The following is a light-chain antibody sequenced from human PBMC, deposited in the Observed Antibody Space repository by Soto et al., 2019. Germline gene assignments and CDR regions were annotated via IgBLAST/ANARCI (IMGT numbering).Light chain of an antibody. CDR1: NFNIGAGSD. CDR3: AAWDDTLNGQV. CDR2: RKN. Sequence: QSVLTQPPSVSGAPGQRVTISCTGTNFNIGAGSDVHWYQCLPGTAPKLLMQRKNERPSGVPDRFSGSKSGTSVSLAISGLRSEDEATYYCAAWDDTLNGQVFGGGTKLTVL. J-gene: IGLJ3*02. V-gene: IGLV1-47*01.